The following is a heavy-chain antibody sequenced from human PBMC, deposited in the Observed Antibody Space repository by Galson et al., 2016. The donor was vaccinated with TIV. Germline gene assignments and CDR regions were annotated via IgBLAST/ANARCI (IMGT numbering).Heavy chain of an antibody. CDR1: GGIFKSNA. J-gene: IGHJ4*02. D-gene: IGHD3-22*01. CDR2: INPKSGGA. V-gene: IGHV1-2*02. Sequence: SVKVSCKVSGGIFKSNAISWVRQAPGQGLEWLGWINPKSGGAIFAQKFQGRVTLTSDTSINTAYMDLSWLTFDDTAVYYCARDDGSTSGSDYWGQGTLVTVSS. CDR3: ARDDGSTSGSDY.